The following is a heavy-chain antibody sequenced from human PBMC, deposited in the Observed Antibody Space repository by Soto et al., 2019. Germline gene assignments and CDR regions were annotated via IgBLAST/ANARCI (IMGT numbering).Heavy chain of an antibody. CDR3: PRNGHYYDSSGPFDY. CDR2: IDPSDSYT. J-gene: IGHJ4*02. CDR1: GYSFTSYW. V-gene: IGHV5-10-1*01. Sequence: GESLKISCKGSGYSFTSYWISWVRQMPGKGLEWMGRIDPSDSYTNYSPSFQGHVTISADKSISTAYLQWSSLKASDTAMYYCPRNGHYYDSSGPFDYWGPRTLVTVSS. D-gene: IGHD3-22*01.